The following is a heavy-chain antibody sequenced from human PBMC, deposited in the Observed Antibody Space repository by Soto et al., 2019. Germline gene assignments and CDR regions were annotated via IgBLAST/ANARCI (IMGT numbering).Heavy chain of an antibody. D-gene: IGHD3-22*01. Sequence: EVQLLESGGGLVQPGGSLRLSCAASGFTFSSYAMSWIRQAPGKGLEWVSAISGSGGSTYYADSVKGRFTISRDNSKNTLYLQMNSLRAEDTAVYYCAKTLYYYDSSGYQWGQGTLVTVSS. CDR1: GFTFSSYA. J-gene: IGHJ4*02. V-gene: IGHV3-23*01. CDR3: AKTLYYYDSSGYQ. CDR2: ISGSGGST.